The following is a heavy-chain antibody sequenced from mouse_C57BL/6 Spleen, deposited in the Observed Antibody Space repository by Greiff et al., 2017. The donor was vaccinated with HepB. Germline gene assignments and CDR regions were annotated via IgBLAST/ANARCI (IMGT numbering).Heavy chain of an antibody. CDR1: GYTFTSYW. J-gene: IGHJ2*01. D-gene: IGHD4-1*01. CDR2: IDPSDSYT. V-gene: IGHV1-69*01. CDR3: AFTNWDDFDY. Sequence: QVQLQQPGAELVMPGASVKLSCKASGYTFTSYWMHWVKQRPGQGLEWIGEIDPSDSYTNYNQKFKGKSTLTVDKSSSTAYMQLSSLTSEDSAVYYCAFTNWDDFDYWGQGTTLTVSS.